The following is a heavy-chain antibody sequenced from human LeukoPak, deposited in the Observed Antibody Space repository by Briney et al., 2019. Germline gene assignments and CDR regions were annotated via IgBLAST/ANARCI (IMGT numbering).Heavy chain of an antibody. Sequence: GSLGPSCAASGFHLSSLSMNRVRQAPREGLGWVSFINSSNSYIYYADSVKGRFTISRDNAKNSLYLQMNSLRAEDTAVYYCAREGAAYCGGDCYSNHMDVWGQGTTVTVSS. V-gene: IGHV3-21*01. CDR1: GFHLSSLS. J-gene: IGHJ6*02. CDR2: INSSNSYI. CDR3: AREGAAYCGGDCYSNHMDV. D-gene: IGHD2-21*02.